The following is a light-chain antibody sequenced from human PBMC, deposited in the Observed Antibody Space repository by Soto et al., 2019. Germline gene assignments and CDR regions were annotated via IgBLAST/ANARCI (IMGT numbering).Light chain of an antibody. CDR3: CSDTSSTTYV. V-gene: IGLV2-14*01. CDR2: AVT. CDR1: SSDIGGYNY. J-gene: IGLJ1*01. Sequence: QSALTQPASVSGSPGQSITISCTGTSSDIGGYNYVSWYQQHPGKAPKLLIYAVTSRPSGVSFRFSGSKSGNTASLTIAGLQAEDEADYYCCSDTSSTTYVFGPGTKVTVL.